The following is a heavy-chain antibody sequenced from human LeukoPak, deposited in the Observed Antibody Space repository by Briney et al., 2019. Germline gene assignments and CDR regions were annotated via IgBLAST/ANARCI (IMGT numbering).Heavy chain of an antibody. D-gene: IGHD2-2*01. J-gene: IGHJ6*03. CDR3: AKDLYCSSTSCYMDV. V-gene: IGHV3-23*01. CDR2: ISGSGGYT. CDR1: GFTFSNYA. Sequence: HPGGSLRLSCAASGFTFSNYAMSWVRRAPGKGLEWVSGISGSGGYTYYADSVKGRFTISRDNSNNTPYLQMNSLRAEDTAVYYCAKDLYCSSTSCYMDVWGKGTTVTVSS.